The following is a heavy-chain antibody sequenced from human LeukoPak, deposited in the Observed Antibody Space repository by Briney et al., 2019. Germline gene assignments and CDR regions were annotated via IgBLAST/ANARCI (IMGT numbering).Heavy chain of an antibody. CDR1: GYTFTSYD. CDR3: ARDRYYYYYMDV. CDR2: MNPNSGNT. Sequence: VASVKVSCKASGYTFTSYDINWVRQATGQGLEWMGWMNPNSGNTGYAQKFQGRVTMTRNSSISTAYMELSSLISEDTAVYYCARDRYYYYYMDVWGKGTTVTISS. J-gene: IGHJ6*03. V-gene: IGHV1-8*01.